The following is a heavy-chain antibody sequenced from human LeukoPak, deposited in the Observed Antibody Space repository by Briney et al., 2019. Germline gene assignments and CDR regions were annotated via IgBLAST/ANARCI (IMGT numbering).Heavy chain of an antibody. CDR2: LSGSGYNT. V-gene: IGHV3-23*01. CDR1: GFTFSSHA. D-gene: IGHD2-2*01. J-gene: IGHJ4*02. Sequence: GGSLRLSCAASGFTFSSHALSWVRQAPGKGLEGVSSLSGSGYNTYYADSVKGRFTISRDNSKNTVYLQMNSLRAEDTAVYYCAKDPYGTRYFDYWGQGTLVTVSS. CDR3: AKDPYGTRYFDY.